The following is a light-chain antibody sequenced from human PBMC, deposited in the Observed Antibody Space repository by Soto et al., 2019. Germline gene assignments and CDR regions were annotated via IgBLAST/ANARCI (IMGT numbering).Light chain of an antibody. CDR2: DTS. CDR1: QSITIK. CDR3: QQYNSWPPIT. J-gene: IGKJ5*01. V-gene: IGKV3-15*01. Sequence: EIVMTQSPATLSVSPGERATLSCSASQSITIKLAWYQQKPGQPPRLLIYDTSTRATGIPARFSGSGSGTEFTLTISSLQSEDFAVYYCQQYNSWPPITFGQGTRLEIK.